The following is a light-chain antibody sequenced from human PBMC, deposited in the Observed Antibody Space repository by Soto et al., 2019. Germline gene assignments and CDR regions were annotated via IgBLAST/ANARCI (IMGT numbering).Light chain of an antibody. J-gene: IGKJ1*01. Sequence: EIVLTQSPGTLSLSPGESATLSCRXXXXIRSSNLAWYQQKPGLAPRLLIYGASSRATGIPDKFSGSGSGTDFTLTISRLEPEDFAVYYCQQYSSSPRTFGQGTRVEVK. V-gene: IGKV3-20*01. CDR2: GAS. CDR1: XXIRSSN. CDR3: QQYSSSPRT.